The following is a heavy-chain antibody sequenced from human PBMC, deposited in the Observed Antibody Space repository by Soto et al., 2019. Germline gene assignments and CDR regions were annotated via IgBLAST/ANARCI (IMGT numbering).Heavy chain of an antibody. Sequence: PGGSLRLSCAASGFTFISNGMSWVRQSPGKGLEWVSGISGGGGGTYYADSVKGRFTISRDNSKNTLYLQLNSLRAEDTAVYYCAKDNVASGNYYNPFDYWGQGTLVTVSS. V-gene: IGHV3-23*01. J-gene: IGHJ4*02. CDR1: GFTFISNG. D-gene: IGHD3-10*01. CDR3: AKDNVASGNYYNPFDY. CDR2: ISGGGGGT.